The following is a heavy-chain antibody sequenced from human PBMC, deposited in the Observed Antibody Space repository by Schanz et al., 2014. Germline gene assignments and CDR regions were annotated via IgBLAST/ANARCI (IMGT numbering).Heavy chain of an antibody. J-gene: IGHJ3*02. V-gene: IGHV3-23*04. CDR2: ISGSGGDT. D-gene: IGHD6-19*01. CDR3: ATDYSGGGCHI. Sequence: EVQLVESGGGLVQPGGSLRLSCAASGFTFSTYAMNWVRQAPGKGLEWVSGISGSGGDTYYVDSVKGRFTVSRDNSKNTVYLQMNSLRAEDTALYFCATDYSGGGCHIWGQGTMVTVSS. CDR1: GFTFSTYA.